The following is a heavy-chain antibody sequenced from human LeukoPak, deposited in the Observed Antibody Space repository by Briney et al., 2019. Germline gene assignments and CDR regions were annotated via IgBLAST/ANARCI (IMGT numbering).Heavy chain of an antibody. D-gene: IGHD5-24*01. J-gene: IGHJ4*02. CDR1: GFTFSSYE. V-gene: IGHV3-48*03. CDR2: ISSGGSTI. CDR3: ARFQGDGYNFGFDY. Sequence: GGSLRLSCAASGFTFSSYEMNWVRQAPGKGLEWVSYISSGGSTIYYADSVKGRFTISRDNAKNSLYLRMNSLRAEDTAVYYCARFQGDGYNFGFDYWGQGTLVTVSS.